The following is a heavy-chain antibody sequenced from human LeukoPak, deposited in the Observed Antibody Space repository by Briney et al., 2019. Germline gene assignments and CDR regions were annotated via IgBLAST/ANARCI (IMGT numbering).Heavy chain of an antibody. CDR1: GYTFTIYY. V-gene: IGHV1-46*01. CDR3: ARDSTLLAAAGIVYVAFDI. J-gene: IGHJ3*02. D-gene: IGHD6-13*01. CDR2: INPSGGST. Sequence: ASVKVSCKASGYTFTIYYMQWVLQAPGQGLEWMGIINPSGGSTSYAQKFQGRVTMTRGTSTSTVYMELSSLRSEDTAVYYCARDSTLLAAAGIVYVAFDIWGQGTMVTVSS.